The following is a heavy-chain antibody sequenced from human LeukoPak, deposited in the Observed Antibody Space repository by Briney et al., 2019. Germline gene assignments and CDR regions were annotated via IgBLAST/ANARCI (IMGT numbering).Heavy chain of an antibody. V-gene: IGHV3-9*01. CDR3: AKHIKTSIAAGGSGY. Sequence: GGSLRLSCAASGFTFDDYAMHWVRQAPGKGLEWVSGISWNSGSIGYADSVKGRFIISRDNAKNSLYLQMNSLRAEDTALYYCAKHIKTSIAAGGSGYWGQGTLVTVSS. CDR1: GFTFDDYA. D-gene: IGHD6-6*01. J-gene: IGHJ4*02. CDR2: ISWNSGSI.